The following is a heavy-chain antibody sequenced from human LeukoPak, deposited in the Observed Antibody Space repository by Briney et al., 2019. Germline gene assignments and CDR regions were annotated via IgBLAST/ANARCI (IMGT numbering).Heavy chain of an antibody. CDR3: ATIVAGAFDI. CDR2: IYYSGST. J-gene: IGHJ3*02. V-gene: IGHV4-39*01. Sequence: SETLSLTCTVSGGSISSSSYYWGWVRQPPGKGLEWIGNIYYSGSTYYNPSLKSRVTISIDTSKNQFSLRLYSVTAADTAAYYCATIVAGAFDIWGQGTMVTVSS. D-gene: IGHD2/OR15-2a*01. CDR1: GGSISSSSYY.